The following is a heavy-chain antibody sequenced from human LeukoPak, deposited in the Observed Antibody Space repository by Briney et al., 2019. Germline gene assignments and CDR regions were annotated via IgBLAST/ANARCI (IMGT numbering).Heavy chain of an antibody. D-gene: IGHD3-10*01. CDR3: AKGGFGGPFDY. J-gene: IGHJ4*02. CDR2: ISWNSGSI. CDR1: GFTFDDYA. Sequence: PGRSLRLSCAASGFTFDDYAMHWVRQAPGKGLEWVSGISWNSGSIGYADSVKGRFTISRDNAKNSLYLQMNSLRAEDTALYYCAKGGFGGPFDYWGQGTLVTVSS. V-gene: IGHV3-9*01.